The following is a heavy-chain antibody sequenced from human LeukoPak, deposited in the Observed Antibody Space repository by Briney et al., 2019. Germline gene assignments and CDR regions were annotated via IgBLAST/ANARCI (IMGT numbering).Heavy chain of an antibody. CDR2: ISYDGSNK. D-gene: IGHD6-13*01. CDR3: AREQEHIAGAKDY. J-gene: IGHJ4*02. Sequence: PGGSLRLSCAASGFTFSSYAMHWVRQAPGKGLEWVAVISYDGSNKYYADSVKGRFTISRDNSKNTLYLQMNSLRAEDTAVYYCAREQEHIAGAKDYWGQGTLVTFSS. V-gene: IGHV3-30-3*01. CDR1: GFTFSSYA.